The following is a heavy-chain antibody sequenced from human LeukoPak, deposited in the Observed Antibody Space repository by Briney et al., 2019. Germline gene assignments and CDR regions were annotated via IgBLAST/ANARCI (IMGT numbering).Heavy chain of an antibody. CDR1: RYTFTSYG. CDR3: ARGPDVDMATGY. V-gene: IGHV1-18*01. Sequence: ASVNVSRKASRYTFTSYGISWVRQAPGQGLEWMVWISAYNGNTNYAQKLQGRVTMTTDTSTSTAYMELRRLRTDVTAVYYCARGPDVDMATGYWGQGTLVTVSS. J-gene: IGHJ4*02. D-gene: IGHD5-24*01. CDR2: ISAYNGNT.